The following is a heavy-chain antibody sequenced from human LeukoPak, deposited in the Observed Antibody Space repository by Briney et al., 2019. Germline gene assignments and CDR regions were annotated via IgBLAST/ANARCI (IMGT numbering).Heavy chain of an antibody. CDR1: GGSISSYY. J-gene: IGHJ4*02. CDR3: AGYSSSGYYFDY. CDR2: IYYSGST. Sequence: SETLSLTCTVSGGSISSYYWSWIRQPPGKGLEWIGYIYYSGSTNYNPSLKSRVTISVDKSKNQFSLKLSSVTAADTAVYYCAGYSSSGYYFDYWGQGTLVTVSS. V-gene: IGHV4-59*12. D-gene: IGHD6-6*01.